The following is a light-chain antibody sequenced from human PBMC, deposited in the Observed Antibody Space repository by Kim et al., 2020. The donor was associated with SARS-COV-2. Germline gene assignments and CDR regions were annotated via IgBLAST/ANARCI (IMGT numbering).Light chain of an antibody. CDR3: QKYKSHSQP. V-gene: IGKV1-5*03. J-gene: IGKJ2*01. Sequence: DIQMAQSPSTLSASVGDRVTITCRASQSVDERLAWYQKKPGRAPKLLIYRASRLDSGVPSKFSGSGSGTEFPLPISSLQPDDFVTYYCQKYKSHSQPLGRGPKLEI. CDR1: QSVDER. CDR2: RAS.